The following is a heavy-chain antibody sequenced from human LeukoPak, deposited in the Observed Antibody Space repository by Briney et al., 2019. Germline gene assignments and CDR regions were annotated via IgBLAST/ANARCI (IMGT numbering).Heavy chain of an antibody. Sequence: GGSLRLSCVASGFTFTSHWMSWVRQAPGKGLEWVANIKQDGSEKYYVDSVKGRFTISRDNAKNSVYLQLNSLRAEDTAVYYCARGAFDPWGQGTLVSVSS. CDR3: ARGAFDP. CDR2: IKQDGSEK. CDR1: GFTFTSHW. J-gene: IGHJ5*02. V-gene: IGHV3-7*01.